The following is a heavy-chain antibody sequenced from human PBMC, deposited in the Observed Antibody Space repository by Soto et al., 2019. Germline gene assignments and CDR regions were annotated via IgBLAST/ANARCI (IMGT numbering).Heavy chain of an antibody. CDR1: GFTFSDYY. Sequence: GGSLRLSCAASGFTFSDYYMSWIRQAPGKGLEWVSYISSSGSTIYYADSVKGRFTISRDNAKNSLYLQMNSLRAEDTAVYYCASQDIVVVPAAIVNYWGQGTLVTVSS. CDR2: ISSSGSTI. D-gene: IGHD2-2*02. J-gene: IGHJ4*02. CDR3: ASQDIVVVPAAIVNY. V-gene: IGHV3-11*01.